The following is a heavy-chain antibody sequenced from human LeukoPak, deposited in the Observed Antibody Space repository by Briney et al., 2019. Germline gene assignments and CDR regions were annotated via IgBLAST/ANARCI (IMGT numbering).Heavy chain of an antibody. CDR1: GFTFSDYG. CDR2: IRYDGGDE. D-gene: IGHD4-17*01. Sequence: PGGSLRLSCAASGFTFSDYGMHWVRQAPGKGLEWVAFIRYDGGDEKYADSVKGRFTVSRDNSKNTLYLQMNSLRVEDTAVYYCAEYRHGAYGSFFDYWGQGTLVTVSS. CDR3: AEYRHGAYGSFFDY. V-gene: IGHV3-30*02. J-gene: IGHJ4*02.